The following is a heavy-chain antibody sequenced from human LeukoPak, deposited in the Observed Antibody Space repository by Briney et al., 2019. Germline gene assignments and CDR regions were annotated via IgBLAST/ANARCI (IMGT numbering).Heavy chain of an antibody. J-gene: IGHJ6*02. V-gene: IGHV3-21*04. CDR1: GFTFSTYS. Sequence: GGSLRLSCAASGFTFSTYSMNWVRQAPGKGLEWVSSISGTSSYIYYADSVKGRFTISRDNAKNSLSLQMNSLSAEDTAVYYCAKDLSPLYYYYGMDVWGQGTTVTVSS. CDR3: AKDLSPLYYYYGMDV. CDR2: ISGTSSYI.